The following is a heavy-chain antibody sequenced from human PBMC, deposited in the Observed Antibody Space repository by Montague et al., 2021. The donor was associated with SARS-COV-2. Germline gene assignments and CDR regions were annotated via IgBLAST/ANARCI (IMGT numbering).Heavy chain of an antibody. CDR2: INHSGST. Sequence: SETLSLTCAVYGGSFSGYYWTWIRQPPGKGLEWIGEINHSGSTNYNPSLRSRVTISVDTSKNQFSLKLSAVTAADTAVYYCARGAPTISMILVVMTGAGWYFDLWGRGTLATVSS. V-gene: IGHV4-34*01. D-gene: IGHD3-22*01. CDR1: GGSFSGYY. J-gene: IGHJ2*01. CDR3: ARGAPTISMILVVMTGAGWYFDL.